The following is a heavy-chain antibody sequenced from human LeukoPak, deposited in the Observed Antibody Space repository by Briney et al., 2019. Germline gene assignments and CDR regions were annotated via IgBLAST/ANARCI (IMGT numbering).Heavy chain of an antibody. CDR2: ISYDGSNK. CDR1: GFTFSSYA. D-gene: IGHD3-22*01. J-gene: IGHJ5*02. Sequence: GGSPRLSCAASGFTFSSYAMHWVRQAPGKGLEWVAVISYDGSNKYYADSVKGRFTISRDNFKNTLYLQMNSLRAEDTAVYYCARDGRYYYDSSGDYNWFDPWGQGTLVTVSS. V-gene: IGHV3-30-3*01. CDR3: ARDGRYYYDSSGDYNWFDP.